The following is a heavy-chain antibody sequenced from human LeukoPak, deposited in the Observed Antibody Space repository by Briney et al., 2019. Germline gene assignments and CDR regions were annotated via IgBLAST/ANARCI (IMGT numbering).Heavy chain of an antibody. CDR1: GFTVSSNY. V-gene: IGHV3-53*01. J-gene: IGHJ6*02. Sequence: GGSLRLSRAASGFTVSSNYMSWVRQAPGKGLEWVSVIYSGGSTYYADSVKGRFTISRDNSKNTLYLQMNSLRAEDTAVYYCTTENPSSSWYYTYYYYYGMDVWGQGTTVTVSS. CDR3: TTENPSSSWYYTYYYYYGMDV. CDR2: IYSGGST. D-gene: IGHD6-13*01.